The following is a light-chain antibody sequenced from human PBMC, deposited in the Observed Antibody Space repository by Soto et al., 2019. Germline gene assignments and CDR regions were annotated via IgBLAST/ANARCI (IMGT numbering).Light chain of an antibody. J-gene: IGLJ2*01. CDR1: SSDVGGYNY. CDR3: TSYAGSNNLV. Sequence: QSALTQPPSASGSPGQSVTISCTGTSSDVGGYNYVSWYQQHPGKAPKIMIYEVSKRPSGVPDRFSASKSGNTASLTVSGLQAEDEADYYCTSYAGSNNLVFGGGIKVTVL. V-gene: IGLV2-8*01. CDR2: EVS.